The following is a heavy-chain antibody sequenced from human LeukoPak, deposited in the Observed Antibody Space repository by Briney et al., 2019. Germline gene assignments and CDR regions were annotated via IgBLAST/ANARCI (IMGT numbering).Heavy chain of an antibody. CDR1: GGSISSYY. Sequence: SETLSLTCTVSGGSISSYYWSWIRQPAGKGLEWIGRIYTSGSTNYNPSLKSRVTMSVDTSKNQFSLKLSSVTAADTAVYYCARDGVVPAANSLKSIYYYYYMDVWGKGTTVTISS. J-gene: IGHJ6*03. D-gene: IGHD2-2*01. V-gene: IGHV4-4*07. CDR2: IYTSGST. CDR3: ARDGVVPAANSLKSIYYYYYMDV.